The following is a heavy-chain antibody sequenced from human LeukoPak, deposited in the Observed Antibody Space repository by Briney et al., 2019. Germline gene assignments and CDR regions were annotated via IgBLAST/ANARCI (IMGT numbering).Heavy chain of an antibody. V-gene: IGHV1-3*03. CDR2: INAGNGNT. Sequence: ASVKVSCEASGYTFTSYAMHWVRQAPGQRLEWMGWINAGNGNTKYSQEFQGRVTITRDTSASTAYMELNSLRAEDTAVYYCARDGPLLWFGGLPAHWFDPWGQGTLVTVSS. J-gene: IGHJ5*02. CDR1: GYTFTSYA. D-gene: IGHD3-10*01. CDR3: ARDGPLLWFGGLPAHWFDP.